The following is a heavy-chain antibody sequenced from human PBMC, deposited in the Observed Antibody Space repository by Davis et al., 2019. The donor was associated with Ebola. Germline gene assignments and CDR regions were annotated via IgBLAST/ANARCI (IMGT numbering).Heavy chain of an antibody. CDR2: IKQDGSEK. CDR1: GFTFSSYW. J-gene: IGHJ5*02. Sequence: GESLKISCAASGFTFSSYWMSWVRQAPGKGLEWVANIKQDGSEKYYVDSVKGRFTISRDNAKNSLYLQMNSLRTEDTALYYCAKSSSGWYWSWFDPWGQGTLVTVSS. D-gene: IGHD6-19*01. CDR3: AKSSSGWYWSWFDP. V-gene: IGHV3-7*03.